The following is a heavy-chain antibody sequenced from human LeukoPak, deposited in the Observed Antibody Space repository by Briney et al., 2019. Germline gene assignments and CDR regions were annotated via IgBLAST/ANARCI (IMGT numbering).Heavy chain of an antibody. CDR3: ASFMTTVTIPDY. V-gene: IGHV3-21*01. D-gene: IGHD4-17*01. CDR2: ITSSGSHM. J-gene: IGHJ4*02. Sequence: PGGSLRRSCAASGFTFRSYSMNWVRQAPGKRLEWLSSITSSGSHMYYADSVKGRFTISRDNAKSSLYLQMNSLSAEDTAVYYCASFMTTVTIPDYWGQGTLVTVSS. CDR1: GFTFRSYS.